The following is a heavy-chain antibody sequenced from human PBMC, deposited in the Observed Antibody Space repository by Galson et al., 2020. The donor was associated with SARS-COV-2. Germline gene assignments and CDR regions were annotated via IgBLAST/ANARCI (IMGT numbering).Heavy chain of an antibody. D-gene: IGHD1-20*01. CDR1: GGTFSSYA. CDR2: IIPIFGTA. V-gene: IGHV1-69*13. J-gene: IGHJ6*03. CDR3: ARLGWYGARISYYYYYMDV. Sequence: SVKVSCKASGGTFSSYAISWVRQAPGQGLEWMGGIIPIFGTANYAQKFQGRVTITADESTSTAYMELSSLRSEDTAVYYCARLGWYGARISYYYYYMDVWGKGTTVTVSS.